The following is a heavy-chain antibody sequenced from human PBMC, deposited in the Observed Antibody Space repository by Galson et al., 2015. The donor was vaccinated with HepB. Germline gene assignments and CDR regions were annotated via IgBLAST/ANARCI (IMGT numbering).Heavy chain of an antibody. CDR3: ASGRGFWSGYSQDY. V-gene: IGHV3-66*02. CDR1: GVTVSNNY. D-gene: IGHD3-3*01. CDR2: IYSDGSI. J-gene: IGHJ4*02. Sequence: SLRLSCAASGVTVSNNYMSWVRQAPGMGLEWVSVIYSDGSIYYIDSVKGRFTISRDNSKNTLYLQMNSLRAEDTAVHYCASGRGFWSGYSQDYWGQGTLVTVSS.